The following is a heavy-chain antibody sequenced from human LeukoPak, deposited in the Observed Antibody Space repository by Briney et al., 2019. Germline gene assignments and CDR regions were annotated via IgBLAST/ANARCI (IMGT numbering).Heavy chain of an antibody. D-gene: IGHD6-13*01. Sequence: PGGSLRLSRAASGFTVTSNYMTWVRQAPGKGLEWVSVIYSDGSTYYADSVKGRFTISRDNAKNSLYPQMNSLRAEDTAVYYCAREPSYSSSWYTSCDYWGQGTLVTVSS. CDR1: GFTVTSNY. J-gene: IGHJ4*02. CDR3: AREPSYSSSWYTSCDY. CDR2: IYSDGST. V-gene: IGHV3-53*01.